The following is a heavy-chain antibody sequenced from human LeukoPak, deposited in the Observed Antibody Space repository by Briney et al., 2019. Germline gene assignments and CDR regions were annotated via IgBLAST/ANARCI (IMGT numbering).Heavy chain of an antibody. J-gene: IGHJ6*02. V-gene: IGHV3-74*01. CDR2: INSDGSST. CDR3: ARGETYYYHGMDV. Sequence: PGGSLRLSRAASGFTSSSYWMHWVRHAPGKGLVWVSRINSDGSSTNYADSVKGRFTISRDNAKNTLYLQMNSLRAEDTAVYYCARGETYYYHGMDVWGQGTTVTVSS. CDR1: GFTSSSYW.